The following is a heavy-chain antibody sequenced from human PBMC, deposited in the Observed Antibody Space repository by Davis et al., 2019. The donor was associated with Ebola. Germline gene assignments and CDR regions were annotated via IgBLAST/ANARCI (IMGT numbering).Heavy chain of an antibody. CDR1: GFTVSSNY. Sequence: GESLKISCAASGFTVSSNYVSWVRQAPGKGLEWVSVIYSGGSTYYADSVKGRFTISRDNSKNTLYLQMNGLGAEDTAVYYCAITMVRGGGEKDVWGKGTTVTVSS. D-gene: IGHD3-10*01. J-gene: IGHJ6*04. CDR2: IYSGGST. CDR3: AITMVRGGGEKDV. V-gene: IGHV3-53*01.